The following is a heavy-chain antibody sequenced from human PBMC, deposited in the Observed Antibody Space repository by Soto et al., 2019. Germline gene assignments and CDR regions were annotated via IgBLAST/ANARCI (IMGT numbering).Heavy chain of an antibody. CDR1: GGSISSSSYY. CDR2: IYYSGST. V-gene: IGHV4-39*01. J-gene: IGHJ6*02. Sequence: SETLSLTCTVSGGSISSSSYYWGWIRQPPGKGLEWIGSIYYSGSTYYNPSLKSRVTISVDTSKNQSSLKLSSVTAADTAVYYCARPRHPRGYSYGSVGWGMDVWGQGTTVT. D-gene: IGHD5-18*01. CDR3: ARPRHPRGYSYGSVGWGMDV.